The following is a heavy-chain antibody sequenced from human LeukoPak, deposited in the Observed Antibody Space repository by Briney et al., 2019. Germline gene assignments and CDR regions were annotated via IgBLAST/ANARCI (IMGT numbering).Heavy chain of an antibody. D-gene: IGHD2-2*01. CDR2: INPNSGGT. CDR3: ARVICSSTSCYYRLGY. Sequence: ASVKVSCKASGYTFTGYYMQWVRQAPGQGLEWMGWINPNSGGTNYAQKFQGRVTMTRDTSISTAYMELSRLRSDDTAVYYCARVICSSTSCYYRLGYWGQGTLVTVSS. V-gene: IGHV1-2*02. CDR1: GYTFTGYY. J-gene: IGHJ4*02.